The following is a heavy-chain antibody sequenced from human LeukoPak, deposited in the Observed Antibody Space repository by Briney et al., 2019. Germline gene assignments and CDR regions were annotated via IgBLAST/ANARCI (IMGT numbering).Heavy chain of an antibody. J-gene: IGHJ4*02. CDR1: GYTFTGYY. Sequence: ASVKVSCKASGYTFTGYYMHWVRQAPGQGLEWMGWINPNSGGTNYAQKFQGRVTMTRDTSISTAYMELSRLRSDDTAVYYCARDDLTDYYDCSGYSYFDYWGQGTLVTVSS. CDR3: ARDDLTDYYDCSGYSYFDY. CDR2: INPNSGGT. D-gene: IGHD3-22*01. V-gene: IGHV1-2*02.